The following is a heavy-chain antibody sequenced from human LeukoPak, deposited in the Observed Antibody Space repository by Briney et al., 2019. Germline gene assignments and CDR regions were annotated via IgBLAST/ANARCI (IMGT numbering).Heavy chain of an antibody. D-gene: IGHD4-17*01. CDR2: IIPIFGTA. CDR1: GGTFSSYA. CDR3: ARYMTTVTTWFDP. Sequence: SVKVSCKASGGTFSSYAIGWVRQAPGQGLELMGRIIPIFGTANYAQKFQGRVTITTDESTSTAYMELSSLRSEDTAVYYCARYMTTVTTWFDPWGQGTLVTVSS. J-gene: IGHJ5*02. V-gene: IGHV1-69*05.